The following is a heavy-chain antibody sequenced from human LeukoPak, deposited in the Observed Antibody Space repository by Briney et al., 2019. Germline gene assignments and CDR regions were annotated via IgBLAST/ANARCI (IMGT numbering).Heavy chain of an antibody. CDR1: GFTFSSYG. CDR3: AKASPGGTRYGMDV. Sequence: PGRSLRLSCAASGFTFSSYGMHWVRQAPGKGLEWVAVIWYDGSNKYYADSVKGRFTISRDNSKNTLYLQLNSLRAEDTAIYYCAKASPGGTRYGMDVWGQGTTVTVSS. V-gene: IGHV3-33*06. CDR2: IWYDGSNK. J-gene: IGHJ6*02. D-gene: IGHD1-1*01.